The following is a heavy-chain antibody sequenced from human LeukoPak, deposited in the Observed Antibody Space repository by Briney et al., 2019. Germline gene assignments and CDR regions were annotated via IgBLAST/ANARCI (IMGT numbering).Heavy chain of an antibody. CDR1: GFTFSSYW. V-gene: IGHV3-74*01. CDR3: ARERTYSSGWYKEVRWFDP. D-gene: IGHD6-19*01. J-gene: IGHJ5*02. Sequence: PGGSLRLSCAASGFTFSSYWMHWVRQAPGKGLVWVSRINSDGSSTSYADSVKGRFTISRDNAKNTLYLQMNSLRAEDTAVYYCARERTYSSGWYKEVRWFDPWGQGTLVTVSS. CDR2: INSDGSST.